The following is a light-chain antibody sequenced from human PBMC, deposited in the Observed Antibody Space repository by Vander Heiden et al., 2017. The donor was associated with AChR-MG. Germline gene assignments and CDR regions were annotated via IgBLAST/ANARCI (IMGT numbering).Light chain of an antibody. CDR2: LKSDGSH. J-gene: IGLJ2*01. CDR1: SGHSSDA. Sequence: QLVLPQSPSASASLGASVKLTCPLSSGHSSDAIAWHQQQPEKGPRYLMKLKSDGSHSKRDGIPDRFSGSSSGAERYLTISSLQSEDDAYFYCQTGGTGKVVFGGGTKLTVL. CDR3: QTGGTGKVV. V-gene: IGLV4-69*01.